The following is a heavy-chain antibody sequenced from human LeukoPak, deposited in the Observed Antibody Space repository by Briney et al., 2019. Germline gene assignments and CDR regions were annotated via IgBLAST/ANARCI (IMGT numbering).Heavy chain of an antibody. J-gene: IGHJ5*02. Sequence: PSETLSLTCTVSGCSVTDYYWSWIRQPAGKGLEWIGRIYARGNTNYNPSLKSRVTISVDTSKNQFSLKLSSVTAADTAVYYCAREYYYDTPINWFDPWGQGTLVTVSS. D-gene: IGHD3-22*01. CDR3: AREYYYDTPINWFDP. CDR2: IYARGNT. CDR1: GCSVTDYY. V-gene: IGHV4-4*07.